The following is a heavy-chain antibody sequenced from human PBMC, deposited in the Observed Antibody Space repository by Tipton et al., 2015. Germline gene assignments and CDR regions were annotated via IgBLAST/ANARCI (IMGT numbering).Heavy chain of an antibody. CDR1: GGSVSSGSAYH. D-gene: IGHD4-17*01. V-gene: IGHV4-38-2*02. Sequence: TLSLTCTVSGGSVSSGSAYHRSWIRQPPGKGLEWIGSFFHSGNTFHNPSLRSRVIISVDTSKNQFSLTVTSVTAADTAVYYCARSRYTVTPDSWGQGTLVTVSS. J-gene: IGHJ4*02. CDR2: FFHSGNT. CDR3: ARSRYTVTPDS.